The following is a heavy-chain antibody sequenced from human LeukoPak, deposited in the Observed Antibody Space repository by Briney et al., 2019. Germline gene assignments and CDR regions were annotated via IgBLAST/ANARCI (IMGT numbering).Heavy chain of an antibody. CDR1: GASISIYS. CDR2: IYYSGSP. Sequence: SETLSLTCTVSGASISIYSWNWIRQPPGQGLEWIGYIYYSGSPNYNPSLKSRVTMSVDASKNQFSLKVSSVIAADTAVYYCAKSNRFCDSASCYEAFDIWGQGTMVTVSS. V-gene: IGHV4-59*01. D-gene: IGHD2-2*01. CDR3: AKSNRFCDSASCYEAFDI. J-gene: IGHJ3*02.